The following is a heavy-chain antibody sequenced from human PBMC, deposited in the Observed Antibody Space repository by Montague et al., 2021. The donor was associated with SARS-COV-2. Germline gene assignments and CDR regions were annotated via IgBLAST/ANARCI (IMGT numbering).Heavy chain of an antibody. CDR2: ISSSGSTI. CDR3: ARAQNTCFIANCVNCFDF. J-gene: IGHJ4*02. D-gene: IGHD1-1*01. Sequence: SLRLSCAASGFTFSSYEMNWVRQAPGKGLKWVSYISSSGSTIYYADSVKGRFTISRDNAKNSLYLQMNSLRAEDTAVYYCARAQNTCFIANCVNCFDFWGLGAQVTVSS. CDR1: GFTFSSYE. V-gene: IGHV3-48*03.